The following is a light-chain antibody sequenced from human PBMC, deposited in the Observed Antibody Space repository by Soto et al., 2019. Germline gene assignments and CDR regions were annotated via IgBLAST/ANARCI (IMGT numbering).Light chain of an antibody. Sequence: QSALTQPASVSGSPGQSITISCTGTSSDVGNYNLVSWYQQHPGKAPKLMIYEVSKRPSGVSNRFSGSKSGNTASLTISGLQAEDEADYYCCAYAGSFYVFGTGTKSPS. CDR1: SSDVGNYNL. CDR2: EVS. V-gene: IGLV2-23*02. J-gene: IGLJ1*01. CDR3: CAYAGSFYV.